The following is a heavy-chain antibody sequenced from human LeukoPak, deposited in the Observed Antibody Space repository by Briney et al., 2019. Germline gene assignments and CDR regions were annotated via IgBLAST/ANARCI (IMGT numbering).Heavy chain of an antibody. CDR1: GDSVSSNSAA. Sequence: SQTLSLTCAISGDSVSSNSAAWNWIRQSPSRGLEWLGRTYYRSKWYNDYAVSVKSRITINPDTSKNQFSLQLNSVTPEDTAVYYCARDCRVTGTTSPSRRGYFDYWGQGTLVTVSS. CDR2: TYYRSKWYN. J-gene: IGHJ4*02. CDR3: ARDCRVTGTTSPSRRGYFDY. D-gene: IGHD1-20*01. V-gene: IGHV6-1*01.